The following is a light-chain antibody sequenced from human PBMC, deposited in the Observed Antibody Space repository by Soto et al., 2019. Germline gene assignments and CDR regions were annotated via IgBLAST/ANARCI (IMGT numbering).Light chain of an antibody. CDR2: LGS. J-gene: IGKJ1*01. CDR3: MQTLQTPT. Sequence: EIVMTQSPLSLPVTPGEPASISCRSSQNLMHSNGYNYLDWYLQKPGQSPQLLIYLGSNRASGVPDRFSGRGSGTDFTLEISRVEPEDVGVYYCMQTLQTPTFGQGTKVDIK. V-gene: IGKV2-28*01. CDR1: QNLMHSNGYNY.